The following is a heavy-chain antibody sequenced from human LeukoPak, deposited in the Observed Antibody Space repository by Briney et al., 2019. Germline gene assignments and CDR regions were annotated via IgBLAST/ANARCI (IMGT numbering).Heavy chain of an antibody. Sequence: PSETLSLTCTVSGGSISSYYWSWIRQPPGAGLEWIGYIYYSGSTNYNPSLKSRVTISVDTSKNQFSLKLSSVTAADTAVYYCAGSTSRRGGYYYYYYMDVWGKGTTVTVSS. D-gene: IGHD2-2*01. CDR1: GGSISSYY. V-gene: IGHV4-59*08. CDR3: AGSTSRRGGYYYYYYMDV. CDR2: IYYSGST. J-gene: IGHJ6*03.